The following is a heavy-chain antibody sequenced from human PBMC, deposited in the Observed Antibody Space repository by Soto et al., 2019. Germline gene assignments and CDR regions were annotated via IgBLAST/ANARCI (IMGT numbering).Heavy chain of an antibody. Sequence: ASVKVSCKASGYTFTYRYLHWVRQAPGQRLEWMGWINAGNSDTKYSQKFQGRVTLARDASANTAYMELSSLRSEDTTVYYCARTMIATQRYFDYWGQGTQVTVSS. V-gene: IGHV1-3*01. CDR2: INAGNSDT. CDR3: ARTMIATQRYFDY. CDR1: GYTFTYRY. J-gene: IGHJ4*02. D-gene: IGHD2-21*01.